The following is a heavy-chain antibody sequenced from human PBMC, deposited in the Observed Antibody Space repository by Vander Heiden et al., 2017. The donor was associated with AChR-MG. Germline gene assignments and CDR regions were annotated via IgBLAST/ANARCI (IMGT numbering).Heavy chain of an antibody. V-gene: IGHV3-33*01. D-gene: IGHD3-16*01. J-gene: IGHJ4*02. CDR1: GFTFSSYG. CDR2: IWYDGSKK. CDR3: ARDGGAPRGFDY. Sequence: QVQPVESGGGVVQPGRPLRPSCAASGFTFSSYGMHWVRQAPGKGLEWVAVIWYDGSKKYYADSMKGRFTISRDDSKNTLFLQVNSLRAEDTAVYYCARDGGAPRGFDYWGQGTLVTVSS.